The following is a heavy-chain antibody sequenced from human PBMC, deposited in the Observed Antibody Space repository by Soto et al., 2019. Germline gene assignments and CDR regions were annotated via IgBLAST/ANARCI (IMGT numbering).Heavy chain of an antibody. Sequence: GGSLRLSCAASGFTFSSYEMNWVRQAPGKGLEWVSYISSSGSTIYYADSVKGRFTISRDNAKNSLYLQMNSLRAEDTAVYYCAREIITMIVVVIDAPYGMDVWGQGTTVTVSS. J-gene: IGHJ6*02. D-gene: IGHD3-22*01. CDR1: GFTFSSYE. CDR2: ISSSGSTI. CDR3: AREIITMIVVVIDAPYGMDV. V-gene: IGHV3-48*03.